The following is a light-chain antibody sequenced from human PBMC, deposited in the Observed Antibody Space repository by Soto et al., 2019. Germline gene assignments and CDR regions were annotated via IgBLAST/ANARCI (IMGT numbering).Light chain of an antibody. J-gene: IGLJ1*01. CDR1: SSDVGAYDY. CDR3: SSFAGSNNFPYV. CDR2: EIN. Sequence: QSVLTQPPSASGSPGQSVTISCTGTSSDVGAYDYASWYQQHPGKAPKLMIYEINKRPSGVPDRSSGSKSGNTTSLTVSGLQAEDEADYYCSSFAGSNNFPYVFGTGTKVTVL. V-gene: IGLV2-8*01.